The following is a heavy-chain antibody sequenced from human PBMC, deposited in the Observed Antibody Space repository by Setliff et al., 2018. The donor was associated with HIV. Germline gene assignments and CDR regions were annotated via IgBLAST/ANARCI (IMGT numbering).Heavy chain of an antibody. Sequence: GSLRLSCAASGFRFQDYAMHWVRQAPGKGLEWVSNLYSGGTTYYADSVKGRFSISRDNAKNTLYLQMNGLRGEDTAVYYCAMFSSSSGWGQGTQVTVSS. CDR2: LYSGGTT. D-gene: IGHD6-6*01. J-gene: IGHJ4*02. CDR3: AMFSSSSG. V-gene: IGHV3-NL1*01. CDR1: GFRFQDYA.